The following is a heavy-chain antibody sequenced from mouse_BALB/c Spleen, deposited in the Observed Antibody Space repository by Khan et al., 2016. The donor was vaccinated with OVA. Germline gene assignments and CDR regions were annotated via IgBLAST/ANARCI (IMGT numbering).Heavy chain of an antibody. V-gene: IGHV5-4*02. CDR1: GFTFSDYY. J-gene: IGHJ3*01. D-gene: IGHD2-1*01. CDR3: ARGHYGSPFAY. Sequence: EVELVESGGGLVKPGGSLKLSCAASGFTFSDYYMYWVRQTPEKRLEWVATISDGGSYTYYPDSVKGRFTISRDDAKNNLYLQMSSLKSEDTAMYFCARGHYGSPFAYGGQGTLVTVSA. CDR2: ISDGGSYT.